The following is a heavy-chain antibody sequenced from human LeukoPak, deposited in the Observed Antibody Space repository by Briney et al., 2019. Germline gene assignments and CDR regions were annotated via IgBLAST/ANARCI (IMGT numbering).Heavy chain of an antibody. J-gene: IGHJ6*03. CDR3: ARDQGPLNYYYYYYMDV. CDR1: GFTFSSYD. CDR2: ISYDGSNK. V-gene: IGHV3-30*03. Sequence: PGGSLRLSCAASGFTFSSYDMTWVRQAPGRGLEWVAVISYDGSNKYYADSVKGRFTISRDNAKNSLYLQMNSLRAEDTAVYYCARDQGPLNYYYYYYMDVWGKGTTVTVSS.